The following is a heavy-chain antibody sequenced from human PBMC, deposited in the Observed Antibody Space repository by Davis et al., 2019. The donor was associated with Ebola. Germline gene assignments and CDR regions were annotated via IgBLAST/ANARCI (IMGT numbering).Heavy chain of an antibody. J-gene: IGHJ6*04. CDR1: GFTFSSYG. V-gene: IGHV3-30*03. CDR3: ARVEVNWGSPHYYYYYSMDV. Sequence: PGGSLRLSCAASGFTFSSYGMHWVRQAPGKGLEWVAVISYDGSNKYYADSVKGRFTISIDNSRNTLYLQMNSRRAEDTAVYYCARVEVNWGSPHYYYYYSMDVWGKGTTVTVSS. D-gene: IGHD7-27*01. CDR2: ISYDGSNK.